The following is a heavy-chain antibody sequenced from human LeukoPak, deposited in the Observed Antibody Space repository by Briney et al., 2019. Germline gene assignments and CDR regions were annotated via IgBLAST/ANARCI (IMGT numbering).Heavy chain of an antibody. D-gene: IGHD2-2*01. CDR1: GGSFSGYY. Sequence: ETLSLTCAVYGGSFSGYYWSWVRQAPGKGLEWVANIKQDGSEKNYVDSVKGRFTISRDNAKNSLYLQMNSLRAEDTAVYYCARNWGPIVVVPAAKGGGDYWGQGTLVTVSS. CDR3: ARNWGPIVVVPAAKGGGDY. J-gene: IGHJ4*02. CDR2: IKQDGSEK. V-gene: IGHV3-7*01.